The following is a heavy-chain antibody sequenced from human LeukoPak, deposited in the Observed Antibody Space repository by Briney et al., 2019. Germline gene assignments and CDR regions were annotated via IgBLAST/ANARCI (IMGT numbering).Heavy chain of an antibody. CDR1: GFTFSSYE. J-gene: IGHJ6*02. D-gene: IGHD6-13*01. Sequence: PGGSLRLSCAASGFTFSSYEMNWVRQAPGKGLEWVSYIIRTGSTIYYADSVKGRFTISRDNAKNSLYLQLKSLRVEDTAVYYCASFYSSSPNNYYYYGMDVWGQGATVTASS. CDR2: IIRTGSTI. CDR3: ASFYSSSPNNYYYYGMDV. V-gene: IGHV3-48*03.